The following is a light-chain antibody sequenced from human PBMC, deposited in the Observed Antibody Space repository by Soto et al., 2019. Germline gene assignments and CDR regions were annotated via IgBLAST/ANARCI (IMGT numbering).Light chain of an antibody. V-gene: IGKV1-9*01. J-gene: IGKJ5*01. CDR3: QQLNSYPLT. CDR1: QDISYF. Sequence: DIKLTPATSLLSASVGASVTITGRASQDISYFLAWYQQNPGKAPKLLIYAASTLQSGVPSRFSGSEYGTDFTLTISSLQPEDFATDVCQQLNSYPLTGGQETRLEIK. CDR2: AAS.